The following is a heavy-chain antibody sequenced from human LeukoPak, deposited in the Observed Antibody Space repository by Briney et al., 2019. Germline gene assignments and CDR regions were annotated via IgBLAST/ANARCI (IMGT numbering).Heavy chain of an antibody. Sequence: GGSLRLSCAASGFTFSSYWMSWVRQAPGKGLEWVANIKQDGSEKYYVDSVKGRFTISRDSSKNTLYLQMNSLRAEDTAIYYCAKANAGINTAFGIWGQGTMVTVSS. J-gene: IGHJ3*02. CDR3: AKANAGINTAFGI. D-gene: IGHD2-8*01. CDR2: IKQDGSEK. V-gene: IGHV3-7*03. CDR1: GFTFSSYW.